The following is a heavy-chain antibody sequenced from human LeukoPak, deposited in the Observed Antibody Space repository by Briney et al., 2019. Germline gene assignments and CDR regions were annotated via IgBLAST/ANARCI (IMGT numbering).Heavy chain of an antibody. J-gene: IGHJ4*02. V-gene: IGHV4-39*01. CDR1: GGSISSSSYY. D-gene: IGHD3-16*02. Sequence: TSETLSLTCTVSGGSISSSSYYWGWIRQPPGNGLEWIGSIYHSGSTYYNPSLKSRVTISVDTSKNQFSLKLSSVTAADTAVCYCARIISVFGGVIVWGQGTLVTVSS. CDR3: ARIISVFGGVIV. CDR2: IYHSGST.